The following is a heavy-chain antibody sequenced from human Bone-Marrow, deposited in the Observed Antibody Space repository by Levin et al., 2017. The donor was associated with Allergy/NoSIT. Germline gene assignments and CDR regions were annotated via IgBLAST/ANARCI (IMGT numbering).Heavy chain of an antibody. CDR1: GFTFSSYA. D-gene: IGHD3-9*01. V-gene: IGHV3-30*04. CDR3: ASLYYDILTG. Sequence: GESLKISCAASGFTFSSYAMHWVRQAPGKGLEWVAVISYDGSNKYYADSVKGRFTISRDNSKNTLYLQMNSLRAEDTAVYYCASLYYDILTGWGQGTLVTVSS. J-gene: IGHJ4*02. CDR2: ISYDGSNK.